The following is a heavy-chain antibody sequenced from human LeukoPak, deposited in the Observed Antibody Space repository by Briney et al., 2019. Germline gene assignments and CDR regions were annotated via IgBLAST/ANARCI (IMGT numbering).Heavy chain of an antibody. Sequence: GGSLRLFCAASGFTFSSYSMNWVRQPPGKGLEWVSAISRSSSYIHSADSVRGRFTISRDNAKNSLFLQMNRLRAEDTAVYYCVRDEWGDAFDIWGQGTMVTVFS. CDR3: VRDEWGDAFDI. D-gene: IGHD1-26*01. CDR2: ISRSSSYI. V-gene: IGHV3-21*01. CDR1: GFTFSSYS. J-gene: IGHJ3*02.